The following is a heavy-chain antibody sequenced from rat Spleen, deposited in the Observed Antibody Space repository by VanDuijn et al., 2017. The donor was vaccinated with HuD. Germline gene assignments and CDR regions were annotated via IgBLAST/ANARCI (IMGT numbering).Heavy chain of an antibody. CDR3: ARQDYGGYWFAY. D-gene: IGHD1-11*01. V-gene: IGHV5-31*01. Sequence: EVQLVESGGGLVQPGRSLKLTCEASGFTFNNYWMTWIRQAPGKGLEWVATITHIGGITYYPDSVKGRFTISRDNAKSTLYLQMNSLRSEDTATYYCARQDYGGYWFAYWGQGTLVTVSS. CDR2: ITHIGGIT. J-gene: IGHJ3*01. CDR1: GFTFNNYW.